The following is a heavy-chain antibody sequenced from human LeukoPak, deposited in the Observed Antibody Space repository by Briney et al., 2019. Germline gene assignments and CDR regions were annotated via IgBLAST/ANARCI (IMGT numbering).Heavy chain of an antibody. J-gene: IGHJ4*02. D-gene: IGHD6-19*01. CDR3: ARDPQGSSGWYDY. V-gene: IGHV4-4*07. CDR1: GGSISYYY. Sequence: PSETLSLTCTVSGGSISYYYWTWIRQPAGKGLEWIGRIHSSGSTNYNPSLKSRVTMSVDTSKNQFSLRLSSVTAADTAVYYCARDPQGSSGWYDYWGQGILVTVSS. CDR2: IHSSGST.